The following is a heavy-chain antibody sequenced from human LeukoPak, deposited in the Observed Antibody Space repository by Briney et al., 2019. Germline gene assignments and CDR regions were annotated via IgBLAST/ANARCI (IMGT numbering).Heavy chain of an antibody. D-gene: IGHD1-14*01. CDR3: ARGRKFGRSNWFDP. Sequence: ASVKVSCKASGYTFTSYDINWVRQATGQGLEWMGWMNPNSGNTGYAQKFQGRVNMTRNTSISTAYMELSSLRSEDTAVYYCARGRKFGRSNWFDPWGQGTLVTVSS. CDR1: GYTFTSYD. CDR2: MNPNSGNT. J-gene: IGHJ5*02. V-gene: IGHV1-8*01.